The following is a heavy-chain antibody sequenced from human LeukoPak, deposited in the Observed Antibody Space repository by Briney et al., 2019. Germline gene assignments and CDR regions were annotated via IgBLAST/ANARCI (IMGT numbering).Heavy chain of an antibody. V-gene: IGHV3-30*01. Sequence: GGSLRLSCAASGFTFSSYVMHWVRQAPGKGLEWVAVISYDGSNKYYADSVKGRFTISRDNSKNTLYLQMNSLRAEDTAVYYCARDPDGYNSYFDYWGQGTLVTVSS. J-gene: IGHJ4*02. CDR2: ISYDGSNK. D-gene: IGHD5-24*01. CDR3: ARDPDGYNSYFDY. CDR1: GFTFSSYV.